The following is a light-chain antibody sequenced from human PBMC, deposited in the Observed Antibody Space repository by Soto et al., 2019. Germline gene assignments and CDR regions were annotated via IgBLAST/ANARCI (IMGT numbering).Light chain of an antibody. Sequence: DVVMTQSPLSLPVPLGQPASISCRSSQGLVLSDGNTYLSWFHQRPGQSPRRLIYTISDRASGVSDKFIGTETVTDFTRKISVLEAEDVGIYYCPQRAHRPCPFGPGTKVDIK. CDR3: PQRAHRPCP. CDR2: TIS. J-gene: IGKJ1*01. V-gene: IGKV2-30*01. CDR1: QGLVLSDGNTY.